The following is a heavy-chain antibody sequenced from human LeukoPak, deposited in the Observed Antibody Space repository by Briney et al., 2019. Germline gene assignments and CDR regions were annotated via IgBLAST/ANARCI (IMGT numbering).Heavy chain of an antibody. Sequence: SETLSLTCTVSGGSISYYWSWIRPPPGKGLEWIGYIYYSGSTNYNPSLKSRVTISIDTPKNQFSLKLSSVTAADTAAYYCARGSFGYYYDSSGAYYFDYWGQGTLVTVSS. J-gene: IGHJ4*02. D-gene: IGHD3-22*01. V-gene: IGHV4-59*01. CDR1: GGSISYY. CDR3: ARGSFGYYYDSSGAYYFDY. CDR2: IYYSGST.